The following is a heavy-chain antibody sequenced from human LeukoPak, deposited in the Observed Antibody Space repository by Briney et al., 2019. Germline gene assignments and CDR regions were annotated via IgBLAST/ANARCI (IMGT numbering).Heavy chain of an antibody. J-gene: IGHJ5*02. CDR1: GYTFTNYA. CDR2: INTNTGNP. V-gene: IGHV7-4-1*02. CDR3: ARVPFVVMGDTGNWFDP. Sequence: ASVKVSCKASGYTFTNYAMNWVRQAPGQGLEWMGWINTNTGNPTYAQGFTGRFVFSLDTLVSTAYLQIRCLKADDTAVYYCARVPFVVMGDTGNWFDPWGQGTLVTVSS. D-gene: IGHD1-26*01.